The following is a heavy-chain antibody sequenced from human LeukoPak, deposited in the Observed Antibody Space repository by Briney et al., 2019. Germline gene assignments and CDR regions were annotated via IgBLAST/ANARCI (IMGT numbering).Heavy chain of an antibody. CDR3: ARGHMAGTYYYYYYMDV. Sequence: ASVKVSCKASGYTFTSYDINWVRQATGQGLEWMGWMNPNSGNTGYAQKFQGRVTITRNTSISTAYMELSSLRSEDTAVYYCARGHMAGTYYYYYYMDVWGKGTTVTVSS. D-gene: IGHD6-19*01. CDR1: GYTFTSYD. CDR2: MNPNSGNT. V-gene: IGHV1-8*03. J-gene: IGHJ6*03.